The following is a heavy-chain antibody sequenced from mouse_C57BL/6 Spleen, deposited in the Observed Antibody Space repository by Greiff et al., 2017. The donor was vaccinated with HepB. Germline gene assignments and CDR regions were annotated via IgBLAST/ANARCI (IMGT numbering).Heavy chain of an antibody. CDR1: GYSITSGYY. J-gene: IGHJ3*01. CDR2: ISYDGSN. D-gene: IGHD3-2*02. V-gene: IGHV3-6*01. CDR3: ARAPAQATFAY. Sequence: EVQLQESGPGLVKPSQSLSLTCSVTGYSITSGYYWNWIRQFPGNKLEWMGYISYDGSNNYNPSLKNRISITRDTSKNQFFLKLNSVTTEDTATYYCARAPAQATFAYWGQGTLVTVSA.